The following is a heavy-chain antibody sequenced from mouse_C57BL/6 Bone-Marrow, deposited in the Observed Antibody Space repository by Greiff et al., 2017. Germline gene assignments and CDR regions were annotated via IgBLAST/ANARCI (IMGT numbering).Heavy chain of an antibody. CDR1: GYSITSGYY. CDR3: ARDYYGSSQAWFAY. D-gene: IGHD1-1*01. V-gene: IGHV3-6*01. Sequence: EVQLQESGPGLVKPSQSLSLTCSVTGYSITSGYYWNWIRQFPGNKLEWMGYISYDGSNNYNPSLKNRISITRDTSKNQFFLKLNSVTTEDTATYYCARDYYGSSQAWFAYWCQGTLVTVSA. CDR2: ISYDGSN. J-gene: IGHJ3*01.